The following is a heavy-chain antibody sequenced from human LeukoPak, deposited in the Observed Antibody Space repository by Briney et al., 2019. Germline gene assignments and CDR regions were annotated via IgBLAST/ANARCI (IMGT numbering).Heavy chain of an antibody. CDR1: GYTFTGYY. D-gene: IGHD5-18*01. V-gene: IGHV1-2*02. Sequence: GASVKVSCKASGYTFTGYYMHWVRQAPGQGLEWMGWINPNSGGTNYAQKFQGRVTMTRDTSISTAYMELSRLRSDDTAVYYCARASDTAMVKVSFDYWGQGTLVTVSS. CDR3: ARASDTAMVKVSFDY. J-gene: IGHJ4*02. CDR2: INPNSGGT.